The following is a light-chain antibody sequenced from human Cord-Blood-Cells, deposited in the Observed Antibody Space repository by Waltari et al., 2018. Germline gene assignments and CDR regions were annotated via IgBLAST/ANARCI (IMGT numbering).Light chain of an antibody. CDR3: QQSYSTIT. Sequence: DIQMTQYPSSLSASVADRVTITCRASQSISSYLNWYQQKPGKAPKLLIYAASSLQSGVPSRFSGSGSGTDFTLAISSLQPEDFATYYCQQSYSTITFGQGTRLEIK. J-gene: IGKJ5*01. CDR1: QSISSY. CDR2: AAS. V-gene: IGKV1-39*01.